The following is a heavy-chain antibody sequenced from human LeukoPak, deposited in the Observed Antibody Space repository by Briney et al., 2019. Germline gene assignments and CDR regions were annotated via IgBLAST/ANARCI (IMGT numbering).Heavy chain of an antibody. CDR3: ADFGDYGDY. V-gene: IGHV4-34*01. Sequence: SETLSLTCDVYGGSFSGYYWSWIRQPPGKGLEWIGEINHSGSTNYNPSLKSRVTISVDTSKNQFSLKLSSVTAADTAVYYCADFGDYGDYWGQGTLVTVSS. CDR1: GGSFSGYY. CDR2: INHSGST. J-gene: IGHJ4*02. D-gene: IGHD4-17*01.